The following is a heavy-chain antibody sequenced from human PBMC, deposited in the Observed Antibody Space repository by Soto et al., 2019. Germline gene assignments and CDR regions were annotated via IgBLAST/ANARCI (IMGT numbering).Heavy chain of an antibody. CDR2: IYYSGST. Sequence: AETLSLTCAVSGGSVSSGSYYWSWIRHPPGKGLEWIGYIYYSGSTNYNPSLKSRVTISVDTSKNQFSLKLSSVTAADTAVYYCARDSPRNYDSSGPYDYWGQGTLVTVSS. CDR1: GGSVSSGSYY. CDR3: ARDSPRNYDSSGPYDY. J-gene: IGHJ4*02. D-gene: IGHD3-22*01. V-gene: IGHV4-61*01.